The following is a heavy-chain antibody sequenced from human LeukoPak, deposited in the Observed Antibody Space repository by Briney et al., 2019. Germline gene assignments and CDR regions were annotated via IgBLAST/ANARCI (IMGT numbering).Heavy chain of an antibody. Sequence: PSETLSLTCAVYGGSFSGYYWSWIRQPPGKGLEWIGEINHSGSTNYNPSLKSRVTISVDTSKNQFSLKLSSVTAADTAVYYCVSVRTAMDTNDYYYDGMDVWVHGTTVTVSS. D-gene: IGHD5-18*01. J-gene: IGHJ6*02. CDR3: VSVRTAMDTNDYYYDGMDV. V-gene: IGHV4-34*01. CDR2: INHSGST. CDR1: GGSFSGYY.